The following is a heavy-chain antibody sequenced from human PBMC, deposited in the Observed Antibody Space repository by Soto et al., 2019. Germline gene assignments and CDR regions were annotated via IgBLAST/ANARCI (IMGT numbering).Heavy chain of an antibody. CDR1: GGTFNTYT. CDR2: IMPLYAKP. CDR3: ASLNNWSSGDGRIDV. J-gene: IGHJ6*02. V-gene: IGHV1-69*01. Sequence: QVQLVQSGAEVKKPGSSVKVSCKASGGTFNTYTISWVRQVPGQGLEWMGGIMPLYAKPTYAQPILGRLTIATDEHTSTVYMELSSLISEDTALYYCASLNNWSSGDGRIDVWGRGTAVSVSS. D-gene: IGHD1-26*01.